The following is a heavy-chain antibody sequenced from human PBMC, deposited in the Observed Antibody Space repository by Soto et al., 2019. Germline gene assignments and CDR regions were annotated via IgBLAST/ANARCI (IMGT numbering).Heavy chain of an antibody. CDR2: IYSGGRT. Sequence: EVQLVESGGGLVQPGGSLRLSCAASGFTVSTKYMSWVRQAPGKGLEWVSVIYSGGRTFYADSVRGRFTISRDNSKITVTLHMYSLGAEDTAVYYCARDPWAADSWGQGTLVTVSS. CDR3: ARDPWAADS. CDR1: GFTVSTKY. J-gene: IGHJ4*02. V-gene: IGHV3-66*01. D-gene: IGHD3-16*01.